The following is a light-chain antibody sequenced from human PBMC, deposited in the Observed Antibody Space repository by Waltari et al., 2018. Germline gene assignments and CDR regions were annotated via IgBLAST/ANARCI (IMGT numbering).Light chain of an antibody. CDR1: GSAVGASDS. CDR2: DVT. J-gene: IGLJ2*01. V-gene: IGLV2-14*03. Sequence: QSALTPPASVSGSPGQSITISCSGVGSAVGASDSVSWHQHHPGKAPQVIIYDVTNRPSGVAARFSASKSANTASLTISRLQPEDEADYYCSSQTLDGLVLFGGGTRLTVL. CDR3: SSQTLDGLVL.